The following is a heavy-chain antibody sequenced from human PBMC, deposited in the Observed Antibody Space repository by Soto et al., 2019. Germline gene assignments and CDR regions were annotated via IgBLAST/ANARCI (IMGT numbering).Heavy chain of an antibody. CDR3: ARGGSLNWFDP. V-gene: IGHV3-48*01. J-gene: IGHJ5*02. CDR1: GFTFTYYW. Sequence: GSLRLSCAASGFTFTYYWMSWVRQAPGKGLEWVSYISSSSSTIYYADSVKGRFTISRDNAKNSLYLQMNSLRAEDTAVYYCARGGSLNWFDPWGQGPRSPSP. CDR2: ISSSSSTI. D-gene: IGHD3-10*01.